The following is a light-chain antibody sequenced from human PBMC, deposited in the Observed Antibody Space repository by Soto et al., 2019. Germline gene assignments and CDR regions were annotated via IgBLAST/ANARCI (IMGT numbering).Light chain of an antibody. Sequence: DIQMTQSPSSLSASVGDRVTIPCRASQSISSYLNWYQQKPGKAPKLLIYAASSLQSGVPSRFSGSGSGTDFTLTISSLQPEEFATYDCQQSYSTPRTFGQGTKVEIK. V-gene: IGKV1-39*01. J-gene: IGKJ1*01. CDR3: QQSYSTPRT. CDR2: AAS. CDR1: QSISSY.